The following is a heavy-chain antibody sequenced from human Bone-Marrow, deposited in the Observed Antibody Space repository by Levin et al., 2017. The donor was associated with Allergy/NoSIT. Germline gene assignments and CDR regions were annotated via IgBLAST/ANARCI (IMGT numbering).Heavy chain of an antibody. CDR2: INPSGGST. CDR1: GYTFTSYY. CDR3: ARDGYCSSTSCYPARNVYYYMDV. D-gene: IGHD2-2*03. J-gene: IGHJ6*03. Sequence: GGSLRLSCKASGYTFTSYYMHWVRQAPGQGLEWMGIINPSGGSTSYAQKFQGRVTMTRDTSTSTVYMELSSLRSEDTAVYYCARDGYCSSTSCYPARNVYYYMDVWGKGTTVTVSS. V-gene: IGHV1-46*01.